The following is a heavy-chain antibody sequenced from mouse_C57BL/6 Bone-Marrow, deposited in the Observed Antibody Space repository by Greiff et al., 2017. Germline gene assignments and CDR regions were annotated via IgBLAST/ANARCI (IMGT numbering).Heavy chain of an antibody. CDR1: GYTFTTYP. CDR2: FHPYNDDN. D-gene: IGHD2-3*01. CDR3: ARRMDYYAMDY. Sequence: QVQLKESGAELVKPGASVKMSCKASGYTFTTYPIEWMKQNHGKSLEWIGNFHPYNDDNKYNEKFKGKATLTVEKSYSTVYLELRRLTSDDSAVYNCARRMDYYAMDYWGQGTSVTVSS. J-gene: IGHJ4*01. V-gene: IGHV1-47*01.